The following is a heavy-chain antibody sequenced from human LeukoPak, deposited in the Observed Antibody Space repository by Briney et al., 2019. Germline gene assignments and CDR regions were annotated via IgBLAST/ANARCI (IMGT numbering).Heavy chain of an antibody. D-gene: IGHD2-15*01. CDR2: INHSGST. V-gene: IGHV4-34*01. J-gene: IGHJ4*02. CDR3: ARSRYCSGGSCWFDY. Sequence: SETLSLTCAVYGGSFSGYYWSWIRQPPGKGLEWIGEINHSGSTNYNPSLKSRVTISVDTSKNQFSLKLSSVTAADTAVYYCARSRYCSGGSCWFDYWGQGTLVTVSS. CDR1: GGSFSGYY.